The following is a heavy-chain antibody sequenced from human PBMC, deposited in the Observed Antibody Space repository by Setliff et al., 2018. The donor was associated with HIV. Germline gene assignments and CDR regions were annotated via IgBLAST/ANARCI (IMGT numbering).Heavy chain of an antibody. CDR3: ARGASGGLRYFDN. CDR2: ITGNGRST. J-gene: IGHJ4*02. D-gene: IGHD3-9*01. V-gene: IGHV3-23*01. CDR1: GLTFSSYA. Sequence: HPGGSLRLSCAASGLTFSSYAMTWVRQAPGRGLEWVSGITGNGRSTYYADSVRGRFTISRDNAKNSLYLQMNSLRAEDTAVYYCARGASGGLRYFDNWGQGALVTSPQ.